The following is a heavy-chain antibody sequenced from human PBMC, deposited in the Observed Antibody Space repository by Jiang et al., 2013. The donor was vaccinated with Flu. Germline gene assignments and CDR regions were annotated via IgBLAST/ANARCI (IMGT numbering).Heavy chain of an antibody. CDR2: LYWGDDE. V-gene: IGHV2-5*02. CDR3: AHRRGQWGAFDI. CDR1: GFSLDSSGEG. Sequence: PTQTLTLTCTFSGFSLDSSGEGVGWIRQPPGKALEWLALLYWGDDERYRPSLRTRLTITKDTSKSQVVLTMTNVDPADTATYYCAHRRGQWGAFDIWGQGTMVTVSS. D-gene: IGHD2-8*01. J-gene: IGHJ3*02.